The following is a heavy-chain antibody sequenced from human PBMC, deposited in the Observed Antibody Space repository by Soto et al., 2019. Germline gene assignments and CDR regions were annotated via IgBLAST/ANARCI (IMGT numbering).Heavy chain of an antibody. CDR1: GGSISSGDYY. D-gene: IGHD5-18*01. CDR2: IYYSGST. CDR3: GRDGYSVRLNR. J-gene: IGHJ5*02. Sequence: SETLSLTCPVSGGSISSGDYYWSWIRQPPGKGLEWIGYIYYSGSTYYNPSLKSRVTISVDTSKNHFSLKLNSVTAADTAVYYCGRDGYSVRLNRCGRGTLVTVSS. V-gene: IGHV4-30-4*01.